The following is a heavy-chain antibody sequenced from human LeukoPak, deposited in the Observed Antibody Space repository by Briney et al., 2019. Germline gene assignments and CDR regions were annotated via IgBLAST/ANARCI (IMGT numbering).Heavy chain of an antibody. D-gene: IGHD3-10*01. V-gene: IGHV3-11*01. CDR1: EFVFSDYY. CDR3: AREMEGDYGSGTFFDL. J-gene: IGHJ4*02. CDR2: ISDSGSTI. Sequence: GSLRLSCAASEFVFSDYYMSWIRQAPGKGLEWVSYISDSGSTIYYADSVKGRFTISRDNVKNSLYLQINGLRAEDTAVYYCAREMEGDYGSGTFFDLWGQGNMVTVSS.